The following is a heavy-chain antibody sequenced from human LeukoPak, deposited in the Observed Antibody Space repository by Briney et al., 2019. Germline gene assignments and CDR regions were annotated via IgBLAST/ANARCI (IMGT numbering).Heavy chain of an antibody. CDR1: GGTFSSYA. CDR2: IIPILGIA. D-gene: IGHD4-17*01. CDR3: ASQVDYGDYEWDFDY. Sequence: SVKVSCKASGGTFSSYAISWVRQAPGQGLEWMGRIIPILGIANYAQKFQGRVTITADKSTSTAYMELSSLGSEDTAVYYCASQVDYGDYEWDFDYWGQGTLVTVSS. V-gene: IGHV1-69*04. J-gene: IGHJ4*02.